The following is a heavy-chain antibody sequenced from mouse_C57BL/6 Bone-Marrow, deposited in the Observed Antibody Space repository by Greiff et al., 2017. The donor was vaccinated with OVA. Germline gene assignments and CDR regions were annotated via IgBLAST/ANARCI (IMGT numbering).Heavy chain of an antibody. J-gene: IGHJ3*01. CDR3: TRGVTGTLFAY. CDR2: IDPETGGT. CDR1: GYTFTDYE. D-gene: IGHD4-1*01. Sequence: QVQLQQSGAELVRPGASVTLSCTASGYTFTDYEMHWVKQTPVHGLEWIGAIDPETGGTAYNQKFKGKAILTTDKSASTAYMELRSLTSEDSAVYYCTRGVTGTLFAYWGQGTLVTVSA. V-gene: IGHV1-15*01.